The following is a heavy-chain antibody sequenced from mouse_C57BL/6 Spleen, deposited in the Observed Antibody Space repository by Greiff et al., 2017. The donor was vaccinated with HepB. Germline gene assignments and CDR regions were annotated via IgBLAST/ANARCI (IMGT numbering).Heavy chain of an antibody. Sequence: QVQLQQSGAELARPGASVKLSCKASGYTFTSYGISWVKQRTGQGLEWIGEIYPRSGNTYYNEKFKGKATLTADKSSSTAYMELRSLTSEDSAVYFCARSLIYDGYWGYFDVWGTGTTVTVSS. CDR2: IYPRSGNT. V-gene: IGHV1-81*01. CDR3: ARSLIYDGYWGYFDV. D-gene: IGHD2-3*01. CDR1: GYTFTSYG. J-gene: IGHJ1*03.